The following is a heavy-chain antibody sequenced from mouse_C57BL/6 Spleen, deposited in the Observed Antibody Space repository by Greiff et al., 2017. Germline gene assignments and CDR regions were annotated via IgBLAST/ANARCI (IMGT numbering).Heavy chain of an antibody. CDR2: IWGVGST. J-gene: IGHJ3*01. Sequence: QVQLQQSGPGLVAPSQSLSITCTVSGFSLTSYGVDWVRQSPGKGLEWLGVIWGVGSTNYNSALKSRLSISKDNSKSQVFLKMNSLQTDDTAMYYCARRNDYDGFAYWGQGTLVTVSA. V-gene: IGHV2-6*01. CDR3: ARRNDYDGFAY. CDR1: GFSLTSYG. D-gene: IGHD2-4*01.